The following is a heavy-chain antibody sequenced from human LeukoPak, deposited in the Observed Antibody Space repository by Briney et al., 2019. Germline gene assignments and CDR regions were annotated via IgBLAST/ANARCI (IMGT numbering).Heavy chain of an antibody. J-gene: IGHJ4*02. CDR1: GGSFSGYY. D-gene: IGHD2-2*01. CDR3: ARGIVVVPAAIPDY. Sequence: PSETLSLTCAVYGGSFSGYYWSWIPQPPGKGLEWIGEINHSGSTNYNPSLKSRVTISVDTSKNQFSLKLSSVTAADTAVYYCARGIVVVPAAIPDYWGQGTLVTVSS. V-gene: IGHV4-34*01. CDR2: INHSGST.